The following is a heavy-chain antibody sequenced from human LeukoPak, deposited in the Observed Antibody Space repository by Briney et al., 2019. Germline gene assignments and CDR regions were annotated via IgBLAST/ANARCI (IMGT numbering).Heavy chain of an antibody. V-gene: IGHV3-48*02. J-gene: IGHJ4*02. CDR2: IWDSSRAL. CDR1: GFTFSSYS. Sequence: PGGSLRLSCAASGFTFSSYSMNWVRQAPGKGLEWIPYIWDSSRALYYADSVKGRFTISRDNAKNSLYLQMNNLRDEDTAVYYCARDRDWAFDYWGQGTLVTVFS. D-gene: IGHD2-21*02. CDR3: ARDRDWAFDY.